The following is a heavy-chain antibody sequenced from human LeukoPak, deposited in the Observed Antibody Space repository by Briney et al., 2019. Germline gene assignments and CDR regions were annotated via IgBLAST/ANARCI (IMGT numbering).Heavy chain of an antibody. CDR1: GFTFSSYG. CDR3: ARGMRYSTGWYYFDS. J-gene: IGHJ4*02. V-gene: IGHV3-48*01. D-gene: IGHD6-19*01. CDR2: ISSSSSTI. Sequence: GGSLRLSCAASGFTFSSYGMSWVRQAPGKGLEWVSYISSSSSTIYYADSVKGRFTISRDNAKNSLYLQMNSLRAEDTAVYYCARGMRYSTGWYYFDSWGQGTLVTVSS.